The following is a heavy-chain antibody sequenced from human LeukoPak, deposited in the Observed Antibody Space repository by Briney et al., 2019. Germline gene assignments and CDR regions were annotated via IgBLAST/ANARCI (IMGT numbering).Heavy chain of an antibody. CDR2: INPNSGGT. V-gene: IGHV1-2*02. D-gene: IGHD2-15*01. CDR3: ARASHIVVVVAALRFDP. J-gene: IGHJ5*02. Sequence: GASVKVSCKASGYTFTGYYMHWVRQAPGQGLEWMGWINPNSGGTNYAQKFQGRVTMTRDTSISTAYMELSRLRSDDTAVYYCARASHIVVVVAALRFDPWGQGTLVTVSS. CDR1: GYTFTGYY.